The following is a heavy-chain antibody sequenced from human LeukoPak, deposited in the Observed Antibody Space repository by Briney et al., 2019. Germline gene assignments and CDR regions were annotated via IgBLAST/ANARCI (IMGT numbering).Heavy chain of an antibody. J-gene: IGHJ4*02. CDR1: GFTFSSYG. CDR2: ISYDGSNK. CDR3: ARAYARFDPFDY. V-gene: IGHV3-30*03. D-gene: IGHD3-16*01. Sequence: GGSLRLSCAASGFTFSSYGMSWVRQAPGKGLEWVAVISYDGSNKYYADSVKGRFTISRDNSKNTLYLQMNSLRAEDTAVYYCARAYARFDPFDYWGQGTLVTVSS.